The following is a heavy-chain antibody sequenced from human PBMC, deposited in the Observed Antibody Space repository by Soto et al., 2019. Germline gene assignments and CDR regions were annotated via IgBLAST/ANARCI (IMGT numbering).Heavy chain of an antibody. CDR2: IRTYNGNP. D-gene: IGHD3-16*01. CDR1: GYSFTSLG. J-gene: IGHJ4*02. Sequence: QVQLVQSGAEVKKPGASVKVSCKASGYSFTSLGISWVRQAPGQGPEWMGWIRTYNGNPWYAENLQGRVTMTTDTSTSTVYMELRSLRFDDTAVYYCARGDYGDYWGQGTLITVSS. CDR3: ARGDYGDY. V-gene: IGHV1-18*01.